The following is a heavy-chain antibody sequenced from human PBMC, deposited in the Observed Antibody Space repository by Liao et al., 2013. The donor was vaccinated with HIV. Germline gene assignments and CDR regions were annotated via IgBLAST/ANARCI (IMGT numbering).Heavy chain of an antibody. CDR2: INHSGST. J-gene: IGHJ4*02. V-gene: IGHV4-34*01. CDR1: GGSFSGKY. D-gene: IGHD3-3*01. Sequence: QVQLQQWGAGLLKPSETLSLTCAVYGGSFSGKYWSWIRQPPGKGLEWIGDINHSGSTNYNPSLKSRVTISVDTSKKQFSLKLSSVTAADTAVYYCARGRAYYDFWDLDRGFDYWGQGTLVTVSS. CDR3: ARGRAYYDFWDLDRGFDY.